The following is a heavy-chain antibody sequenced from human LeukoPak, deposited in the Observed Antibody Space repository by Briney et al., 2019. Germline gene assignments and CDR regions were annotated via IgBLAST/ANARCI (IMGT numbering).Heavy chain of an antibody. CDR1: GFIFSGYW. Sequence: PGGSLRLSCAASGFIFSGYWMHWVRQAPGKGLVWLSRIKNNGSITSYADSVKGRFTISRDNAKNTLYLQMNSLRVEDTAVYYCTESDWFDPWGQGTLVTVSS. V-gene: IGHV3-74*01. CDR3: TESDWFDP. CDR2: IKNNGSIT. J-gene: IGHJ5*02. D-gene: IGHD3-3*01.